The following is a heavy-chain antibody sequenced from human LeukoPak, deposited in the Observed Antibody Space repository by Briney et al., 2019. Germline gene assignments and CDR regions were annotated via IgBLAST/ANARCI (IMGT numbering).Heavy chain of an antibody. CDR2: INTSGSS. J-gene: IGHJ3*01. CDR1: GECISSGGYH. CDR3: ARARILVVIATDAFDV. Sequence: SETLSLTCSVSGECISSGGYHWNWIRQSAGKGLEWIGRINTSGSSNYNPSLKSRVSISVDTSKNHFSLRLSSVTAADTAVYYCARARILVVIATDAFDVWGQGTIVTVSS. D-gene: IGHD2-21*01. V-gene: IGHV4-61*02.